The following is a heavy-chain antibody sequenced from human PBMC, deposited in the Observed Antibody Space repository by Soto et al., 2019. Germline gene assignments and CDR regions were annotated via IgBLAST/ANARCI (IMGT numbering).Heavy chain of an antibody. V-gene: IGHV4-59*01. CDR2: IYYSGST. CDR1: GGSISSYY. CDR3: ARAPAPLYGSSGYYFDY. J-gene: IGHJ4*02. Sequence: QVQLQESGPGLVKPSETLSLTCTVSGGSISSYYWSWIRQPPGKGLEWIGYIYYSGSTNYNPSLKTRATTAETPSKHQFPLKLTPWTAADSAVYYWARAPAPLYGSSGYYFDYWGQGTLVTVSS. D-gene: IGHD6-13*01.